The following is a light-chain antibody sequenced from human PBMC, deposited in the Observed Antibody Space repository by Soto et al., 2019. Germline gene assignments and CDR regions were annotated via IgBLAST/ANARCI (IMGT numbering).Light chain of an antibody. Sequence: QSALTQPPSASGSPGQSVTISCTGTSSDVGGYNYVSWYQQHPGKAPKLMIYEVSKRPSGVPDRFSGSKSGNTASLTVSGLQAEDEADYYCSSYAGSNIGVFGTGTKLPVL. CDR3: SSYAGSNIGV. CDR1: SSDVGGYNY. V-gene: IGLV2-8*01. J-gene: IGLJ1*01. CDR2: EVS.